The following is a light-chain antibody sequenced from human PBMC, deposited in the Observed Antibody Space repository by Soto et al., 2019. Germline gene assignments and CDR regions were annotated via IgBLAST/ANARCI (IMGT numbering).Light chain of an antibody. J-gene: IGKJ1*01. V-gene: IGKV3-15*01. CDR1: QFVSSR. CDR3: QEYIQWPPGM. Sequence: DIVVTQSPATLSASPGERVTLSCRASQFVSSRLAWYQRRPGQVPRLLIYDTSTRAPGISARFSGSGSGTAFTLTIISLQSKDFEVYYCQEYIQWPPGMFGPGTTVDIK. CDR2: DTS.